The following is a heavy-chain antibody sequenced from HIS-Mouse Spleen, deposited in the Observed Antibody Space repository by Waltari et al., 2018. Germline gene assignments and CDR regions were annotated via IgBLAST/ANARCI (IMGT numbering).Heavy chain of an antibody. CDR3: AREIPYSSSWYDWYFDL. D-gene: IGHD6-13*01. J-gene: IGHJ2*01. Sequence: QLQLQDSGPGLVKPSETLSLTCTALGGSINISSYYWGWMRQPPGKGLAWIGSIYYSGSTYYNPSLKSRVTISVDTSKNQFSLKLSSVTAADTAVYYCAREIPYSSSWYDWYFDLWGRGTLVTVSS. CDR1: GGSINISSYY. V-gene: IGHV4-39*07. CDR2: IYYSGST.